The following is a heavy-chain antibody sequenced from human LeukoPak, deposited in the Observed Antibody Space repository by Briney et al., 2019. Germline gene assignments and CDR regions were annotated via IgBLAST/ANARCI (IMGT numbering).Heavy chain of an antibody. CDR2: ISSSGSII. CDR3: ARGYSSSWFPYYFDY. J-gene: IGHJ4*02. Sequence: PGGSLRLSCAASGFTFSDYYMSWIRQAPGKGLEWVSYISSSGSIIYYADSVKGRFTISRDNAKNSLYLQMNSLRAEDTAVYYCARGYSSSWFPYYFDYWGQGTLVTVSS. V-gene: IGHV3-11*04. CDR1: GFTFSDYY. D-gene: IGHD6-13*01.